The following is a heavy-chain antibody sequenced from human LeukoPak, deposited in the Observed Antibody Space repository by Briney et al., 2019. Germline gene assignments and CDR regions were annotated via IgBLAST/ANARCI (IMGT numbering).Heavy chain of an antibody. CDR3: ARDHGSSSWHYDY. Sequence: QPGGSLRLSCAASGFTFSSYGMHWVRQAPGKGLEWVAVIWYDGSNKYHADSVKGRFTISRDNSKNTLYLQMNSLRAEDTAVYYCARDHGSSSWHYDYWGQGTLVTVSS. CDR2: IWYDGSNK. D-gene: IGHD6-13*01. V-gene: IGHV3-33*01. J-gene: IGHJ4*02. CDR1: GFTFSSYG.